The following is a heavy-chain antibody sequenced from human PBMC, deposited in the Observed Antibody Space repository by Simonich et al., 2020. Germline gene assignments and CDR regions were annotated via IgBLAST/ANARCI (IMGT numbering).Heavy chain of an antibody. D-gene: IGHD2-15*01. Sequence: QVQLVQSGAEVKKPGASVKVSCKASGYTFTSYGISWVRQATGQGLEWRGWISAYNGTTNYAQKLQGRVTMTTDTSTSTAYMELRSLRSDDTAVYYCARASRGTWWYYYFDYWGQGTLVTVSS. CDR3: ARASRGTWWYYYFDY. CDR2: ISAYNGTT. V-gene: IGHV1-18*01. CDR1: GYTFTSYG. J-gene: IGHJ4*02.